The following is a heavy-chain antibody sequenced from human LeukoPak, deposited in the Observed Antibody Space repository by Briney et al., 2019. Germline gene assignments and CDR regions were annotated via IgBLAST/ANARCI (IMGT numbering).Heavy chain of an antibody. Sequence: AGGSLRLSCAASGFSFSSFGMSWVRQAPGKGLEWVSRISVSDGSTDYADAVKGRFTISRDNSKNSLYLQMNSLRAEDTAVYYCARDLSVGAKPDLGFDYWGQGTLVTVSS. D-gene: IGHD1-26*01. CDR2: ISVSDGST. CDR1: GFSFSSFG. V-gene: IGHV3-23*01. CDR3: ARDLSVGAKPDLGFDY. J-gene: IGHJ4*02.